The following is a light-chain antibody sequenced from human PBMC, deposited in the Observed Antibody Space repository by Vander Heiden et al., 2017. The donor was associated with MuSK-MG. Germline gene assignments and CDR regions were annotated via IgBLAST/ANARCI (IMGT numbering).Light chain of an antibody. CDR3: QQYGSAPWT. V-gene: IGKV3-20*01. CDR2: GAS. J-gene: IGKJ1*01. CDR1: QSVSSSY. Sequence: EIVLTQSPGTLSLSPGERATLSCRASQSVSSSYLAWYQQKPGQAPRLLIYGASSRATGIPDRFSDSGSGTDCTLTISRLEPEDFAVYYCQQYGSAPWTFGQGTKVEIK.